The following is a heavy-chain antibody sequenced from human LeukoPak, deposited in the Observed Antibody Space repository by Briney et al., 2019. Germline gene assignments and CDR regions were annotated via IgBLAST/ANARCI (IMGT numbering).Heavy chain of an antibody. Sequence: GGSLRLSCAASGFTFSSYAMSWVRQAPGKGLEWVSAISGSGGSTYYADSVKGRFTISRDNSKNTLYLQLNSLRAEDTAVYYCAKDRRRYSYGEGDFDYWGQGTLVTVSS. J-gene: IGHJ4*02. D-gene: IGHD5-18*01. V-gene: IGHV3-23*01. CDR3: AKDRRRYSYGEGDFDY. CDR1: GFTFSSYA. CDR2: ISGSGGST.